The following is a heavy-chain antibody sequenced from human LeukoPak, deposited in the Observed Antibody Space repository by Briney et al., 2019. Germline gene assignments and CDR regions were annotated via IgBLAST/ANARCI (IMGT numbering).Heavy chain of an antibody. D-gene: IGHD3-10*01. V-gene: IGHV4-61*02. Sequence: SETLSLTCSVSGGSISSSNYYWSWIRQPAGKGLEWIGRIYTSGSTNYNPSLKSRVTISVDTSRNQFSLKLSSVTAADTAVYYCARGLWFGDENPPYFDYWGQGILVTVSS. CDR1: GGSISSSNYY. CDR3: ARGLWFGDENPPYFDY. J-gene: IGHJ4*02. CDR2: IYTSGST.